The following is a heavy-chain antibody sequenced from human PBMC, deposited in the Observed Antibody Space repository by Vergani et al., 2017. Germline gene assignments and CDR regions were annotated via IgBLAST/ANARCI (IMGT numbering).Heavy chain of an antibody. V-gene: IGHV3-13*01. D-gene: IGHD4-23*01. CDR2: IGTAGDT. J-gene: IGHJ6*03. CDR1: GFTFSSYD. Sequence: EVQLVESGGGLVQPGGSLRLSCAASGFTFSSYDMHWVRQATGKGLEWVSAIGTAGDTYYPGSVKGRVTISRENAKNSLYLQMNSLRAGDTAVYYCARLGEDYGVNLGEYYYNYMDVWGKGSTVTVSS. CDR3: ARLGEDYGVNLGEYYYNYMDV.